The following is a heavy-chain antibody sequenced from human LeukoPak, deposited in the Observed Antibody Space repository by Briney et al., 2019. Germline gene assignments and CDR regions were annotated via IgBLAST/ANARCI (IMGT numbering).Heavy chain of an antibody. Sequence: GASLRLSCAAAGFTFSSYSMNWVRQAPGKGLEWVSYISSSSSTIYYADSVKGRFTISRDNAKNSLYLQMNSLRAEDTAVYYCATAKGGSGYYLDYWGQGTLVTVSS. CDR3: ATAKGGSGYYLDY. D-gene: IGHD3-22*01. V-gene: IGHV3-48*01. J-gene: IGHJ4*02. CDR1: GFTFSSYS. CDR2: ISSSSSTI.